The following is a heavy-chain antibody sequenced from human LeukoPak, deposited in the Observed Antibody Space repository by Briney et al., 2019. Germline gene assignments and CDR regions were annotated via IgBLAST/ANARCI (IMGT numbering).Heavy chain of an antibody. J-gene: IGHJ4*02. CDR2: INTDGDNI. D-gene: IGHD1-26*01. V-gene: IGHV3-74*03. Sequence: GGSLRLSSVASGFSFSTYWMHWVRQPPGKGLVWVSRINTDGDNIQYADSVKGRFIISRDNAKNTLYLQMNSLRAEDTAVYYCARVIVGATGSDYWGQGTLVTVSS. CDR3: ARVIVGATGSDY. CDR1: GFSFSTYW.